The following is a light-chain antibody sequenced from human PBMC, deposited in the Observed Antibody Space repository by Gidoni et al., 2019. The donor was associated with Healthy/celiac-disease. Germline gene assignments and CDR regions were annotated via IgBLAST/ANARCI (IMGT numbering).Light chain of an antibody. CDR1: SGHSSYI. CDR3: ETWDSNTKV. V-gene: IGLV4-60*03. CDR2: LEGSGSY. J-gene: IGLJ3*02. Sequence: QPVLPQPSSASASLGSSVKLTCTLSSGHSSYIIAWHQQQPGNAPRYLMKLEGSGSYNKGSGVPDRFSGSSSGADRYLTISNLQSEDEADYYCETWDSNTKVFGGGTKLTVL.